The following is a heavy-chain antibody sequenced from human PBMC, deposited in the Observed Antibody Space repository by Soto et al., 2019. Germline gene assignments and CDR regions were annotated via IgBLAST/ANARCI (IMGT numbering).Heavy chain of an antibody. V-gene: IGHV4-59*01. D-gene: IGHD6-13*01. CDR2: IYYSGST. CDR3: AAGYSSSEQAFDS. Sequence: SETLSLTCTVSGGSISSYYWSWIRQPPGKGLEWIGYIYYSGSTNYNPSLKSRVTISVDTSKNQFSLKLSSVTAADTAVYYCAAGYSSSEQAFDSWGQGTMVTFSS. J-gene: IGHJ3*02. CDR1: GGSISSYY.